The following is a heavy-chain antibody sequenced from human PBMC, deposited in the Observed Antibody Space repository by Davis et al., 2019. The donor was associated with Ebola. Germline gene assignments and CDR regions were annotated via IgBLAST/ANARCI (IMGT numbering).Heavy chain of an antibody. J-gene: IGHJ4*02. CDR3: ARITMVRGVIIGYFDY. V-gene: IGHV4-30-4*01. Sequence: PSETLSLTCTVSGGSISSGDYYWSWIRQPPGKGLEWIGYIYYSGSTYYNPSLKSRVTISVDTSKNQFSLKLSSVTAADTAVYYCARITMVRGVIIGYFDYWGQGTLVTVSS. CDR1: GGSISSGDYY. D-gene: IGHD3-10*01. CDR2: IYYSGST.